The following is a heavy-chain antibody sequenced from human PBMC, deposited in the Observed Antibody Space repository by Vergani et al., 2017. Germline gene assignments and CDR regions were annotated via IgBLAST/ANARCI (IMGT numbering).Heavy chain of an antibody. CDR3: AKNFEYSSSY. J-gene: IGHJ4*02. CDR2: IRGSAGST. CDR1: GFTFSSYA. Sequence: EVQVLESGGGLVQPGGSLRLSCAASGFTFSSYAMSWVRQAPGKGLGWVSAIRGSAGSTYYADSGKGRFTISRDNSKNTLYLQMNSLRAEDTAVYYCAKNFEYSSSYWGQGTLVTVSS. D-gene: IGHD6-6*01. V-gene: IGHV3-23*01.